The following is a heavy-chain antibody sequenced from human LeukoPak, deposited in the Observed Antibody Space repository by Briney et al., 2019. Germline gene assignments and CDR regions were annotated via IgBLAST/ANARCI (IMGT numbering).Heavy chain of an antibody. CDR1: GCTFTTYY. Sequence: ASVKVSCTASGCTFTTYYMHWVRQAPGQGLEWMGIINPSDGRTTYAQKFQGRVTITRDTHKSTVYMELSSLRSEDTAVYYCARSSGWYDYFEYWGQGTLVTVSS. CDR2: INPSDGRT. J-gene: IGHJ4*02. D-gene: IGHD6-19*01. V-gene: IGHV1-46*01. CDR3: ARSSGWYDYFEY.